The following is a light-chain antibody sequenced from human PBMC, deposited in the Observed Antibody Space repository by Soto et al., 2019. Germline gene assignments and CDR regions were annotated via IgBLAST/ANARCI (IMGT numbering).Light chain of an antibody. CDR1: QSVRSRY. Sequence: DIVLTQSPGTLSLSPGERATLSCRASQSVRSRYLAWYQQKAGHAPRLLIYDASRRATGIPDRFSGSGSGTDFTLTISRLEPEDFAVYYCQQYGSSVTFGGGTKVEIK. V-gene: IGKV3-20*01. CDR2: DAS. CDR3: QQYGSSVT. J-gene: IGKJ4*01.